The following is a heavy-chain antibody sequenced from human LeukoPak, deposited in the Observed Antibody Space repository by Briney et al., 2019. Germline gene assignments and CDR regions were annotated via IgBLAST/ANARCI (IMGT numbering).Heavy chain of an antibody. Sequence: GGSLRLSCAASGFTFSSYAMHWVRQAPGRGLEYVSAISSNGGSTYYANSVKGRFTISRDNSKNTLYLQMNSLRAEDTAVYYCASRARYREDCSSTSCYILFWGQGTLVTVSS. CDR2: ISSNGGST. J-gene: IGHJ4*02. CDR1: GFTFSSYA. CDR3: ASRARYREDCSSTSCYILF. D-gene: IGHD2-2*02. V-gene: IGHV3-64*01.